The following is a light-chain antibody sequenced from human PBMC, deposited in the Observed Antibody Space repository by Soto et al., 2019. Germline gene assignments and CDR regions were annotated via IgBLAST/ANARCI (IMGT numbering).Light chain of an antibody. Sequence: ETVMTQSPATLSVSPGERATLSCRASESVSSNLAWYQQKPGQAPRLLIHGASTRAAGIPARFSGSGSGTEFTLTISSLQSEEFAVYYCHQYNNWPYTFGQGTKLEIK. CDR1: ESVSSN. J-gene: IGKJ2*01. V-gene: IGKV3-15*01. CDR3: HQYNNWPYT. CDR2: GAS.